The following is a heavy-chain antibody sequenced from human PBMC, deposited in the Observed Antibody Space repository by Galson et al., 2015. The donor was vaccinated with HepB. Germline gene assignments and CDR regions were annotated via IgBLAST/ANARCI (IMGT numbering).Heavy chain of an antibody. CDR3: AKGRVVAAIFYYYGMDV. Sequence: SLRLSCAASGFTFSSYGMHWVRQAPGKGLEWVAVISYDGSNKYYADSVKGRFTISRDNSKNTLYLQMNSLRAEDTAVYYCAKGRVVAAIFYYYGMDVWGQGTTVTVSS. CDR2: ISYDGSNK. J-gene: IGHJ6*02. CDR1: GFTFSSYG. D-gene: IGHD2-15*01. V-gene: IGHV3-30*18.